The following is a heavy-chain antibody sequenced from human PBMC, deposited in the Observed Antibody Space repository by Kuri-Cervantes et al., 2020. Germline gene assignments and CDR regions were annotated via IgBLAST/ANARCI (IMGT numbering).Heavy chain of an antibody. Sequence: GESLKISCAASGFIFNTYAMSWLRQAPGKGLEWVSTIVGSADNTYYADSVKGRFTVSRDNSKNTLYLQMNSLRAEDTAVYYCARAHLVPAAISWFDPWGQGTLVTVSS. CDR3: ARAHLVPAAISWFDP. D-gene: IGHD2-2*01. J-gene: IGHJ5*02. CDR2: IVGSADNT. V-gene: IGHV3-23*01. CDR1: GFIFNTYA.